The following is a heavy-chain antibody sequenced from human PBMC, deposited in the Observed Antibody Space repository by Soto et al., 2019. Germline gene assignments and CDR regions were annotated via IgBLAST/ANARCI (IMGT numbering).Heavy chain of an antibody. J-gene: IGHJ4*02. CDR3: ARDYSTFSPTPARGFEY. V-gene: IGHV4-61*08. Sequence: SETLSLTCTVSGGSVSAGDYYWSWIRQPPGKGLEWIGYIYYSGSTKYNPSLMSRVTISVDRSKNQFSLNLTSVTAADTAVYYCARDYSTFSPTPARGFEYWGQGTLVTVSS. CDR2: IYYSGST. CDR1: GGSVSAGDYY. D-gene: IGHD3-3*02.